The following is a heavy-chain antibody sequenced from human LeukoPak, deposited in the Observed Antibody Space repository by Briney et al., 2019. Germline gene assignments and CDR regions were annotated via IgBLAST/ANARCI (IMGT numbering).Heavy chain of an antibody. CDR2: IIPIFGTA. D-gene: IGHD3-10*01. CDR1: GGTFSSYA. V-gene: IGHV1-69*05. Sequence: GASVKVSCKASGGTFSSYAISWVRQAPGQGLEWMGGIIPIFGTANYAQKFQGRVTITTDESTSTAYMELSSLRSEDTAVCYCNYYGSGSYQRYYFDYWGQGTLVTVSS. J-gene: IGHJ4*02. CDR3: NYYGSGSYQRYYFDY.